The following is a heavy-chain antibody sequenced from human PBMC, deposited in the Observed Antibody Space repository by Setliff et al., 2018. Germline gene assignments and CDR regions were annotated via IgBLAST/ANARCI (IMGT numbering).Heavy chain of an antibody. CDR1: GFTFSSYW. D-gene: IGHD6-19*01. Sequence: GGSLRLSCAASGFTFSSYWMSWVRQAPGKGLEWVANIKQDGSEKYYVDSVKGRFTISRDNAKNSLYLQMNSLRAEDMAVYYCARVTSSGWYYYYYMDVWGKGTTVTVSS. CDR3: ARVTSSGWYYYYYMDV. V-gene: IGHV3-7*01. CDR2: IKQDGSEK. J-gene: IGHJ6*03.